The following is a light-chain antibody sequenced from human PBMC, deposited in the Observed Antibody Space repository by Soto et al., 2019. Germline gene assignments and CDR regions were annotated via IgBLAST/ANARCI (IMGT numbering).Light chain of an antibody. J-gene: IGLJ2*01. CDR3: SSYAGSNNVI. V-gene: IGLV2-8*01. CDR2: EVT. CDR1: SSDVGGYNY. Sequence: QSALTQPPSASGSPGQSVAISCSGNSSDVGGYNYVSWYQQHPGKAPKLMLYEVTKRPSGVPDRFSGSKSGNTASLTVSGLQAEDEADYYCSSYAGSNNVIFGGGTKVTVL.